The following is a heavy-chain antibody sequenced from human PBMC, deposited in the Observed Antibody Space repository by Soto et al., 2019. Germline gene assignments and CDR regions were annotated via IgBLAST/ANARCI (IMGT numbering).Heavy chain of an antibody. Sequence: QLQLQESGPGLVKPSETLSLTCTVSGGSISSSSYYWGWIRQPPGKGLEWIGSIYYSGSTYYNPSLKSRVTISVDTSKNQFSLKLSSVTAADTAVYYCARLEVAANDAFDIWGQGTMVTVSS. V-gene: IGHV4-39*01. D-gene: IGHD2-15*01. CDR3: ARLEVAANDAFDI. CDR1: GGSISSSSYY. CDR2: IYYSGST. J-gene: IGHJ3*02.